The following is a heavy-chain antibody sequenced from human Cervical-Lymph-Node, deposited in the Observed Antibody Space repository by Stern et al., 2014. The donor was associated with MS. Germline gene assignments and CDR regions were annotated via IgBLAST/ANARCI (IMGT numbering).Heavy chain of an antibody. J-gene: IGHJ6*02. Sequence: EVQLVESGGGSVQPGGSLRLACAASGFTFSSYATSWVRQAPGKGLEWVSGIRGSGRSTYYEDSVKGRITISRDNSKNTVYVQMNRLRAEDTAVYYCARSQSSSSRWFYYYGLDVWGQGTTVTVSS. CDR1: GFTFSSYA. D-gene: IGHD6-6*01. CDR2: IRGSGRST. V-gene: IGHV3-23*04. CDR3: ARSQSSSSRWFYYYGLDV.